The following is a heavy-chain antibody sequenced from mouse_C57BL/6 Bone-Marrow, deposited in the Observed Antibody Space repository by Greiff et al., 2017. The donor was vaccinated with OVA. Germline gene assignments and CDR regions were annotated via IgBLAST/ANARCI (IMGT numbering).Heavy chain of an antibody. V-gene: IGHV3-6*01. CDR1: GYSITSGYY. J-gene: IGHJ3*01. Sequence: EVQLVESGPGLVKPSQSLSLTCSVTGYSITSGYYWNWIRQFPGNKLEWMGYISYDGSNNYNPSLKNRISITRDTSKNQFFLKLNSVTTEDTATYYCARGLYDGYLAWFAYWGQGTLVTVSA. CDR3: ARGLYDGYLAWFAY. D-gene: IGHD2-3*01. CDR2: ISYDGSN.